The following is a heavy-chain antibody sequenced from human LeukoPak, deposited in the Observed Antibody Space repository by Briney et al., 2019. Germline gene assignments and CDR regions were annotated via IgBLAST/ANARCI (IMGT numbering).Heavy chain of an antibody. CDR3: AKRPGKAAAGPFDP. Sequence: PGGSLRLSCAASGFTFSSYAMSWVRQAPGKGLEWVSAISSGDGITYYADSVKGRFTISRDDSKNTLYLQMNSLRAEDTAIYYCAKRPGKAAAGPFDPWGQGTLVTVSS. CDR1: GFTFSSYA. CDR2: ISSGDGIT. J-gene: IGHJ5*02. D-gene: IGHD6-13*01. V-gene: IGHV3-23*01.